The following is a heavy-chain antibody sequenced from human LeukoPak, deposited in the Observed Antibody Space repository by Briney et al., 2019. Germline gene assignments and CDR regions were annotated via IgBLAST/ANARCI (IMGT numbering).Heavy chain of an antibody. J-gene: IGHJ4*02. D-gene: IGHD6-13*01. CDR3: ARDYSPDY. Sequence: GGSLRLSCAASGFTFSSYCMSWVRQAPGKGLEWVANIKQDGSEKYYVDSVKGRFTISRDNVKNSLYLQMNSLRAEDTAVYYCARDYSPDYWGQGTLVTVSS. CDR2: IKQDGSEK. V-gene: IGHV3-7*01. CDR1: GFTFSSYC.